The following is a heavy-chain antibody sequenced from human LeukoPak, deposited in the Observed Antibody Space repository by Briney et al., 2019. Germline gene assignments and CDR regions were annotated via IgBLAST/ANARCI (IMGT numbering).Heavy chain of an antibody. D-gene: IGHD6-6*01. J-gene: IGHJ4*02. CDR3: ARYMIAARPFDAFDY. CDR2: ISSSGSTI. V-gene: IGHV3-11*01. CDR1: GFTFSDYY. Sequence: PGGSLRLSCAASGFTFSDYYMSWIRQAPGKGLEWVSYISSSGSTIYYADSVKGRFTISRDNAKNSLYLQMNSLRAEDTAVYYCARYMIAARPFDAFDYWGQGTLVTVSS.